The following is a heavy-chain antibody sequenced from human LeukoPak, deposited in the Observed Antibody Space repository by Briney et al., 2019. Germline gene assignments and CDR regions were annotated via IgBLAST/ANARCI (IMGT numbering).Heavy chain of an antibody. CDR2: ISAYNGNT. Sequence: GASVKVSCKASGYTFTSYGISWVRQAPGQGLEWMGWISAYNGNTNYAQKLQGRVTITRDTSASTAYMELSSLRSEDMAVYYCARASSPLYYYDSSFAAFDIWGQGTMVTVSS. J-gene: IGHJ3*02. CDR1: GYTFTSYG. V-gene: IGHV1-18*03. CDR3: ARASSPLYYYDSSFAAFDI. D-gene: IGHD3-22*01.